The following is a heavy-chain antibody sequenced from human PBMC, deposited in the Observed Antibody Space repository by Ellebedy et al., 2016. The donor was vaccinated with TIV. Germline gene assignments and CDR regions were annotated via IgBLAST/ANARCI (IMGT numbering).Heavy chain of an antibody. D-gene: IGHD3-10*01. J-gene: IGHJ6*02. V-gene: IGHV5-51*01. CDR1: GYSFSNYW. Sequence: PGGSLRLSCKGSGYSFSNYWIGWVRQMPGKGLEWMGTIFPGDSDTRYSPALQGQVTVSVDKSIYTAYLQWISLKDSDTATYYCARRQQEYYGSGNFYLYGLDVWGQGTTVTVSS. CDR3: ARRQQEYYGSGNFYLYGLDV. CDR2: IFPGDSDT.